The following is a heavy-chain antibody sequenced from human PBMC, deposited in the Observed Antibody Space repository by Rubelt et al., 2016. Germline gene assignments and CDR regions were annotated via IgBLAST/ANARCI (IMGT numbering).Heavy chain of an antibody. CDR1: GFTFSSYA. Sequence: EVQLVESGGDLVQPGGSLRLSCAASGFTFSSYAMHWVRQAPGKGLEYVSAISSNGQNTYYADLGKGRVTISRDNSKNTVNFQMGSRGVEDMAGYYCARNAEATRLLGRYGMDVWGQGTTVTVSS. D-gene: IGHD1-14*01. CDR3: ARNAEATRLLGRYGMDV. CDR2: ISSNGQNT. J-gene: IGHJ6*02. V-gene: IGHV3-64*07.